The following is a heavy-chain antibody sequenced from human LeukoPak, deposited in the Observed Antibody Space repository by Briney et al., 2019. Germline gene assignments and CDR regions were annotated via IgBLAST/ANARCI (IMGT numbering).Heavy chain of an antibody. CDR1: GYTFTSYA. CDR3: AREGRSWFDP. CDR2: INAGNGNT. D-gene: IGHD3-10*01. J-gene: IGHJ5*02. V-gene: IGHV1-3*01. Sequence: ASVKVSCKASGYTFTSYAMHWVRQAPGQRLEWMGWINAGNGNTKYSQKFQGRVTITADESTSTAYMELSSLRSEDTAVYYCAREGRSWFDPWGQGTLVTVSS.